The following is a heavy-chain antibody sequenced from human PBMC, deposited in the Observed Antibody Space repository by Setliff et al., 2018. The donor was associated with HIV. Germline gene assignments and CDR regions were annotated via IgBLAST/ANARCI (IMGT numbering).Heavy chain of an antibody. J-gene: IGHJ4*02. V-gene: IGHV4-38-2*02. D-gene: IGHD3-22*01. CDR2: IYYSGRT. Sequence: SETLSLTCTVSGYSISSGYYWGWIRQPPGKGLEWIGSIYYSGRTYYNPSLKSRVTISVDTSKNQFSLKLSSVTAADTAVYYCARVGWDYYDSSGVGEFDYWGQ. CDR1: GYSISSGYY. CDR3: ARVGWDYYDSSGVGEFDY.